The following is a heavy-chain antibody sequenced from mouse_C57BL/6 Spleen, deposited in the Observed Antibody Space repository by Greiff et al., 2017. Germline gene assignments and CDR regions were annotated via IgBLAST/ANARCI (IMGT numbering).Heavy chain of an antibody. D-gene: IGHD1-1*01. CDR2: ISSGSSTI. CDR1: GFTFSDYG. Sequence: EVHLVESGGGLVKPGGSLKLSCAASGFTFSDYGMHWVRQAPEKGLEWVAYISSGSSTIYYADTVKGRFTIARDNAKNTLFLQMTSLRSEDTAMYYCARIYYGSSDYWGQGTTLTVSS. V-gene: IGHV5-17*01. CDR3: ARIYYGSSDY. J-gene: IGHJ2*01.